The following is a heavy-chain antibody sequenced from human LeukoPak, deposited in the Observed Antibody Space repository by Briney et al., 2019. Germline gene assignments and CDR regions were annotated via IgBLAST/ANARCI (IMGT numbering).Heavy chain of an antibody. V-gene: IGHV4-31*03. Sequence: PSETLSLTCTVSGGSISSGGYYWSWIRQHPGKGLEWIGYIYYSGSTYYNPSLKSRVTISVDTSKNQFSLKLSSVTAADTAVYYCAKKVVSTASGGFDIWGQGTMVTVSS. CDR1: GGSISSGGYY. J-gene: IGHJ3*02. D-gene: IGHD2-15*01. CDR2: IYYSGST. CDR3: AKKVVSTASGGFDI.